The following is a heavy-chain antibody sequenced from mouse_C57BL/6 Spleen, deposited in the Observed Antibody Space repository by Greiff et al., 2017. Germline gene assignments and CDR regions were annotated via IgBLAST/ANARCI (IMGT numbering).Heavy chain of an antibody. V-gene: IGHV1-63*01. CDR1: GYTFTNYW. D-gene: IGHD4-1*01. J-gene: IGHJ1*03. CDR3: ARSTGTRYFDV. CDR2: IYPGGGYT. Sequence: QVQLQQSGAELVRPGTSVKMSCKASGYTFTNYWIGWAKQRPGHGLEWIGDIYPGGGYTNYNEKFKGKATLTADKSSSTAYMQFSSLTSEDSAIYYCARSTGTRYFDVWGTGTTVTVSS.